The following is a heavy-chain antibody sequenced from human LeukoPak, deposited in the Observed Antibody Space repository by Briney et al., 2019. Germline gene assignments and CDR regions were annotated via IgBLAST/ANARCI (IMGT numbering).Heavy chain of an antibody. Sequence: PGGSLRLSCAASGFTFSSYAMSWVRQAPGKGLEWVSAISGSGGGTYYADSVKGRFTISRDNSKNTLYLQMNSLRAEDTAVYYCAEVLPKVVVVPAFDYWGQGTLVTVSS. CDR1: GFTFSSYA. CDR2: ISGSGGGT. V-gene: IGHV3-23*01. J-gene: IGHJ4*02. CDR3: AEVLPKVVVVPAFDY. D-gene: IGHD2-2*01.